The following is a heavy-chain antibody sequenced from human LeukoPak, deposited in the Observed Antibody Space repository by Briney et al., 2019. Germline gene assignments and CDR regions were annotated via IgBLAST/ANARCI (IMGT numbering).Heavy chain of an antibody. CDR3: ARDMEGAEPFDY. CDR1: GGSVSSYY. J-gene: IGHJ4*02. D-gene: IGHD1-26*01. V-gene: IGHV4-59*02. Sequence: SETLSLTCTVSGGSVSSYYWSWIRQPPGKGLDWIGYIYNSGSTNYNPSLKSRVTISVDTSKNQFSLKLSSVTAADTAVYYCARDMEGAEPFDYWGQGTLVTVSS. CDR2: IYNSGST.